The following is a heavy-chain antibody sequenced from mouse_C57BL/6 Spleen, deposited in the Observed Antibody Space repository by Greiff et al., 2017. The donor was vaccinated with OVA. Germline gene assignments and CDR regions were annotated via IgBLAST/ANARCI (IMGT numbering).Heavy chain of an antibody. Sequence: SGAELVRPGASVTLSCKASGYTFTDYEMHWVKQTPVHGLEWIGAIDPETGGTAYNQKFKGKAILTADKSSSTAYMELRSLTSEDSAVYYCTRDYYGSSGYYFDYWGQGTTLTVSS. V-gene: IGHV1-15*01. D-gene: IGHD1-1*01. J-gene: IGHJ2*01. CDR2: IDPETGGT. CDR1: GYTFTDYE. CDR3: TRDYYGSSGYYFDY.